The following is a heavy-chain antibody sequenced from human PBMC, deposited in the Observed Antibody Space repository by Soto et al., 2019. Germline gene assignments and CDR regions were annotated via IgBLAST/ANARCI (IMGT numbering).Heavy chain of an antibody. CDR3: AREFGELLSSYYYMDV. D-gene: IGHD3-10*01. J-gene: IGHJ6*03. CDR1: GYTFTSYD. Sequence: ASVKVSCKASGYTFTSYDINWVRQATGQGLEWMGWMNPNSGNTGYAQKFQGRVTMTRNTSIRTAYMELSSLRSEDTAVYYCAREFGELLSSYYYMDVWGKGTTVTVSS. CDR2: MNPNSGNT. V-gene: IGHV1-8*01.